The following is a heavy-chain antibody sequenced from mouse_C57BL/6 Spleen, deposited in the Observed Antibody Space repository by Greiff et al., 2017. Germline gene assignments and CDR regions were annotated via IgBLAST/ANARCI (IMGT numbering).Heavy chain of an antibody. V-gene: IGHV1-69*01. D-gene: IGHD1-1*01. CDR1: GYTFTSYW. CDR2: IDPSDSYT. Sequence: VQLQQPGAELVMPGASVKLSCKASGYTFTSYWMHWVKQRPGQGLEWIGEIDPSDSYTNYNQQFKGKSTLTVDKSSSTVYMQLSSLTSEDSAVYYWARGFITTVGATYYAMDYWGQGTSVTVSS. J-gene: IGHJ4*01. CDR3: ARGFITTVGATYYAMDY.